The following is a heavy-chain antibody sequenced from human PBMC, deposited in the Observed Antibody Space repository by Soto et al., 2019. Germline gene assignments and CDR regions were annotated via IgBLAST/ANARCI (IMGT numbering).Heavy chain of an antibody. CDR2: IYYSGST. D-gene: IGHD3-10*01. CDR1: GGSISSYY. CDR3: ARRYGSGSPSNYYYYYYMDV. V-gene: IGHV4-59*08. J-gene: IGHJ6*03. Sequence: SETLSLTCTVSGGSISSYYWSWIRQPPGKGLEWIGYIYYSGSTNYNPSLKSRVTISVDTSKNQFSLKLSSVTAADTAVYYCARRYGSGSPSNYYYYYYMDVWGKGTTVTVSS.